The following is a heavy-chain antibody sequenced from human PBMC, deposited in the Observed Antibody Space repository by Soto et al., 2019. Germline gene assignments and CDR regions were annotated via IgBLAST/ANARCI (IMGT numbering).Heavy chain of an antibody. CDR1: SASLSSSAYY. CDR2: IYYSGNT. CDR3: ASSSPFHY. D-gene: IGHD6-6*01. Sequence: SETLSLTCSVSSASLSSSAYYWSWIRQPPGRGPEWIGSIYYSGNTYYKPSLKSRVSISIDTSRNQFSLKLTSVTAADTGVYYCASSSPFHYWGPGILVTVSS. J-gene: IGHJ4*02. V-gene: IGHV4-39*01.